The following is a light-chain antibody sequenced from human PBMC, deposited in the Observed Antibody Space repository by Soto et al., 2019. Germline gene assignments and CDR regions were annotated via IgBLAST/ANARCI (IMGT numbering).Light chain of an antibody. CDR1: SSNVGRNT. CDR2: SYN. CDR3: ATWDDSLNGPV. J-gene: IGLJ3*02. Sequence: QSGLTQPPSASGTPGQSVTISCSGTSSNVGRNTVTWLQQLPGTAPKVLLYSYNQRPSGVPDRFSGSKSGTSASLAISGLQSEDEADYYCATWDDSLNGPVFGGGTKLTVL. V-gene: IGLV1-44*01.